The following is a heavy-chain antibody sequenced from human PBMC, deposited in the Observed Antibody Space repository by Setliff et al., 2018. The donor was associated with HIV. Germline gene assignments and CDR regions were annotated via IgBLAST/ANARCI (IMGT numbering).Heavy chain of an antibody. CDR3: ARVNYYDSSGYRNWFDP. D-gene: IGHD3-22*01. CDR1: GGSISSGGYS. CDR2: IYHSGST. Sequence: KPPETLSLTCAVSGGSISSGGYSWSWIRQPPGKGLEWIGYIYHSGSTYYNPSLKSRVTISVDRSKNQFSLKLSSVTAADTAVYYCARVNYYDSSGYRNWFDPWGQGTLVTVSS. V-gene: IGHV4-30-2*01. J-gene: IGHJ5*02.